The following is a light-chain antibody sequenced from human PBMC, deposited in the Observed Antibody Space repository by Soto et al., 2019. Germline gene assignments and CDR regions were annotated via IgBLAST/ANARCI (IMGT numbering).Light chain of an antibody. CDR3: QQSYSTPHALT. CDR2: AAS. J-gene: IGKJ4*01. Sequence: DIQMTQSPSSLSASVGDRVTITCRASQSISSYLNWYQQKPGKAPKLLIYAASSLQSGVPSRFSGSGSGTDFTITISSLQPADFATYYCQQSYSTPHALTFGGGTKVEIK. CDR1: QSISSY. V-gene: IGKV1-39*01.